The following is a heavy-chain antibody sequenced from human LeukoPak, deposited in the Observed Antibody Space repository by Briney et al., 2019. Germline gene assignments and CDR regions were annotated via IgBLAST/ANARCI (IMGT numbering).Heavy chain of an antibody. V-gene: IGHV3-23*01. CDR3: AKGEVVPAAIYGMDV. J-gene: IGHJ6*02. D-gene: IGHD2-2*02. Sequence: GGSLRLSCAASGFTFSSYAMNWVRQAPGKGPEWVSLIKGSGDSTYYADSVRGRFTISRDNSKNTLYLQMNSLRGEDTAVYYCAKGEVVPAAIYGMDVWDQGTTVTVS. CDR2: IKGSGDST. CDR1: GFTFSSYA.